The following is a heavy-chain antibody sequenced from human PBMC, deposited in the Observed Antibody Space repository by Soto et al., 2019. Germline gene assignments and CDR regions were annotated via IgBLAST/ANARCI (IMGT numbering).Heavy chain of an antibody. V-gene: IGHV4-30-4*01. CDR2: IYKSATT. D-gene: IGHD7-27*01. Sequence: SETLSLTCSVSGDTISNLDYFWAWIRQPPGQALEYIGYIYKSATTYYNPSFESRVAISVDTSKSQFSLNVTSVTAADTAVYFCARGRYCLTGRCFPNWFDSWGQGALVTVSS. CDR3: ARGRYCLTGRCFPNWFDS. CDR1: GDTISNLDYF. J-gene: IGHJ5*01.